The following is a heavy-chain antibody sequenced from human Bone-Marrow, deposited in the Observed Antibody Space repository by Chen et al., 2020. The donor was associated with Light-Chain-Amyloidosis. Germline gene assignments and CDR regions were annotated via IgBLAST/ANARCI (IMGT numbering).Heavy chain of an antibody. D-gene: IGHD5-12*01. Sequence: EGQLEQSGPDVKKPGESLKISCKGSGYTFPNYWIGWMSQMPGKGREWMGVIYPDDSEARYSPSFEGQVTISADKSITTAYRQWRSLNASDTAMYYCARRRDGYNLDYWGQGTLVTVSS. CDR3: ARRRDGYNLDY. J-gene: IGHJ4*02. V-gene: IGHV5-51*01. CDR2: IYPDDSEA. CDR1: GYTFPNYW.